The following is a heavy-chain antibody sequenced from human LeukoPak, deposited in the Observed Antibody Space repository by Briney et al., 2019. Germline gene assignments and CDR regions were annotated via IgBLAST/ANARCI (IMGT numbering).Heavy chain of an antibody. J-gene: IGHJ4*02. CDR3: ARGVYYDSSGYYDIRLRYYFDY. CDR1: GGSITSLY. CDR2: VHHSGST. Sequence: SETLSLTCTVSGGSITSLYWSWLRQSPGKGLEWIGYVHHSGSTNYNPSLKCRVTISIDTSKNQFSLKLSPVTAADTAVYYCARGVYYDSSGYYDIRLRYYFDYWGQGTLVTVSS. D-gene: IGHD3-22*01. V-gene: IGHV4-59*11.